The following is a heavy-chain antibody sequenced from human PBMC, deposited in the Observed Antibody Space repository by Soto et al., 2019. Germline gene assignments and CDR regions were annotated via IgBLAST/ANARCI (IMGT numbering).Heavy chain of an antibody. CDR2: IKEDGSEK. CDR3: ARPRFRGMDV. V-gene: IGHV3-7*03. D-gene: IGHD3-10*01. CDR1: GFRISNYF. Sequence: PGGSLRLSCVGSGFRISNYFMSWVRQAPGKGLEWVANIKEDGSEKYYVESVKGRFTISRDNAKNSLYLQVNSLRDEDTAVYYCARPRFRGMDVWGQGTRVTFSS. J-gene: IGHJ6*02.